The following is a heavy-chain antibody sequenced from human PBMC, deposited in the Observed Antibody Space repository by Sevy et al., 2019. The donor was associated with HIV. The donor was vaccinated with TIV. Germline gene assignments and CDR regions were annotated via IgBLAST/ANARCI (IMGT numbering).Heavy chain of an antibody. CDR3: ARNSGGYHLGY. CDR1: GGSMSDYY. CDR2: AYYTGTT. V-gene: IGHV4-59*01. Sequence: SETLSLTCTVSGGSMSDYYWSWIRQPPGKELEWIGYAYYTGTTNYNPALESRVTISVDTSKKQFFLKLRSVTAADTAFYYCARNSGGYHLGYWGQGTLVTVSS. D-gene: IGHD1-26*01. J-gene: IGHJ4*02.